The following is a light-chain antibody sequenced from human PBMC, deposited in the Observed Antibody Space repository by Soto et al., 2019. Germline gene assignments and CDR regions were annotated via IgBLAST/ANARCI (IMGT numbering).Light chain of an antibody. CDR2: SNN. CDR1: SSNIESNT. Sequence: QSVLTQPPSASGTPGQRVTISCSGSSSNIESNTVNWYQQLPGTAPQLLIYSNNQRPSGVPDRFSGSKSGTSASLAISGFQSEDEADYYCASWDDSLNGHVFGTGTKVTVL. CDR3: ASWDDSLNGHV. V-gene: IGLV1-44*01. J-gene: IGLJ1*01.